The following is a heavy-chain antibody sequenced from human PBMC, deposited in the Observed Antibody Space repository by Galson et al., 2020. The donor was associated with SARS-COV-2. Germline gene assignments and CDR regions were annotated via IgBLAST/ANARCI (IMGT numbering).Heavy chain of an antibody. CDR1: GFTVSSNH. D-gene: IGHD1-26*01. V-gene: IGHV3-66*01. Sequence: GESLKISCVVSGFTVSSNHMTWVRQAPGKGLEWVSVIYGGGSTYYADSVKGRFTISRDNSKSTLYLQMNNLKAEDTAVYYCARGLKWELTYGLDVWGQGTTVTVSS. CDR2: IYGGGST. J-gene: IGHJ6*02. CDR3: ARGLKWELTYGLDV.